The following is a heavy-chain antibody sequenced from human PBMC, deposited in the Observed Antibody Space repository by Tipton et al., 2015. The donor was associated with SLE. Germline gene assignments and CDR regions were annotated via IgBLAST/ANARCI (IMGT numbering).Heavy chain of an antibody. J-gene: IGHJ4*02. D-gene: IGHD7-27*01. CDR1: GGSISSSSYY. V-gene: IGHV4-39*07. CDR3: AHANWGTNFDY. Sequence: TLSLTCTVSGGSISSSSYYWAWIRQPPGKGLEWIGCIYYSGSTYYNPSLESRVTISVDTSKNQFSLKLSSVTAADTAVFYCAHANWGTNFDYWGQGTLVTVSS. CDR2: IYYSGST.